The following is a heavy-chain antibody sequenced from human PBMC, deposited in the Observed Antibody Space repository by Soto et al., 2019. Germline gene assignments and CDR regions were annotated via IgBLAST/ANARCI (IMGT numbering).Heavy chain of an antibody. CDR3: VAQDFDWLFRFDY. V-gene: IGHV4-30-2*01. Sequence: ASETLSLTCAVSGGSISSGGYSWSWIRQPPGKGLEWIGYIYHSGSTYYNPSLKSRVTISVDRSKNQFSLKLSSVTAADTAVYYCVAQDFDWLFRFDYWGQGTLVTVSS. J-gene: IGHJ4*02. D-gene: IGHD3-9*01. CDR2: IYHSGST. CDR1: GGSISSGGYS.